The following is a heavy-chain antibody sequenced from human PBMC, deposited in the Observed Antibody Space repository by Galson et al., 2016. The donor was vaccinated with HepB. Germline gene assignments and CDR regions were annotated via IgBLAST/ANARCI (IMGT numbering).Heavy chain of an antibody. D-gene: IGHD3-10*01. Sequence: SLRLSCAASGFTFSSYSMNWVRQAPGKGLEWVSYISTNGATIYYADSVKARFTISRDNAKNSPYLHMNSLRDEDTAVFYCARVKGSGIDYWGQGTLVTVSS. CDR2: ISTNGATI. J-gene: IGHJ4*02. V-gene: IGHV3-48*02. CDR1: GFTFSSYS. CDR3: ARVKGSGIDY.